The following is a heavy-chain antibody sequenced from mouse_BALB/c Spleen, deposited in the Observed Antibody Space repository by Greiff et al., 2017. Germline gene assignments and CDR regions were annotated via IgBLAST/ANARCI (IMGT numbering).Heavy chain of an antibody. D-gene: IGHD1-1*01. V-gene: IGHV14-3*02. CDR2: IDPANGNT. J-gene: IGHJ2*01. CDR3: ASLITTDY. Sequence: VQLQQSGAELVKPGASVKLSCTASGFNIKDTYMHWVKQRPEQGLEWIGRIDPANGNTKYDPKFQGKATITADTSSNTAYLQLSSLTSEDTAVYYCASLITTDYWGQGTTLTVSS. CDR1: GFNIKDTY.